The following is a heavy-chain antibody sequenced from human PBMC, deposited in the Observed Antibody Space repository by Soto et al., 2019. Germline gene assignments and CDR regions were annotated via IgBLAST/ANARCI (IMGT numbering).Heavy chain of an antibody. J-gene: IGHJ6*02. CDR2: INPTDSET. D-gene: IGHD4-17*01. CDR1: GHRFTTYW. V-gene: IGHV5-10-1*01. Sequence: GESLKISCKTSGHRFTTYWISWVRQMPGKGLEYMGKINPTDSETNHSPSFEGHVTFSVDRSTSTAYVRWNSLKASDTAMYYCASPTMTSTSFYYAMDVWGQGTTVTVSS. CDR3: ASPTMTSTSFYYAMDV.